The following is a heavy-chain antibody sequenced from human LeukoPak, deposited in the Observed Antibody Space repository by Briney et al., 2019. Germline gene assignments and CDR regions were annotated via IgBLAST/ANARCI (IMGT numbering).Heavy chain of an antibody. D-gene: IGHD3-10*01. V-gene: IGHV3-48*03. J-gene: IGHJ6*02. CDR3: ARDRVRGYYYYGMDV. Sequence: QPGGSLRLSCAASGFTFSSYEMNWVRQAPGKGLEWVSYISSSGSTIYYADSVKGRFTISRDNAKNSLYLQMNSLRAEDTAVYYCARDRVRGYYYYGMDVWGQGTTVTASS. CDR1: GFTFSSYE. CDR2: ISSSGSTI.